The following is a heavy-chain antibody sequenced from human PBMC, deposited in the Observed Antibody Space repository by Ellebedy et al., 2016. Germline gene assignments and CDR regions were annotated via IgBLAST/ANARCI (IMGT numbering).Heavy chain of an antibody. D-gene: IGHD5-12*01. V-gene: IGHV2-5*02. CDR1: GFSLSTSGVG. CDR2: IYWDDDK. J-gene: IGHJ4*02. CDR3: AHGVGGGRSGYDGSGGFDY. Sequence: SGPTLVKPTQTLTLTCTFSGFSLSTSGVGVGWIRQPPGKALEWLALIYWDDDKRYSPSLKNRLTITKDTSKNQVVLTMTNMDPVDTATYYCAHGVGGGRSGYDGSGGFDYWGQGTLVTVSS.